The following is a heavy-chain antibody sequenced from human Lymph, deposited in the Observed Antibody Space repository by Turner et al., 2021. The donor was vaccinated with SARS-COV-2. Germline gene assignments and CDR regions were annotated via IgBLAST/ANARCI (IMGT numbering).Heavy chain of an antibody. V-gene: IGHV3-30-3*01. CDR2: ISYDGSDK. J-gene: IGHJ4*02. D-gene: IGHD3-10*01. CDR1: GFSFSSYA. CDR3: ARGDYYGSGSYPGKTFDY. Sequence: QVQLVESGGGLVQPGRSLRLSCAASGFSFSSYAIYWVRQAPGKGLEWVAVISYDGSDKYYADSVKGRFTILRDNSKNTLHLQMNSLRAEDTAVYYCARGDYYGSGSYPGKTFDYWGQGTLVTVSS.